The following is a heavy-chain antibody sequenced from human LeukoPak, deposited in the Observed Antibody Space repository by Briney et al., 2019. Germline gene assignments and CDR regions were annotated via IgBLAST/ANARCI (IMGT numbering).Heavy chain of an antibody. J-gene: IGHJ4*02. CDR3: ARDADTSTHYSFFDY. CDR1: GFTFSNYG. V-gene: IGHV3-33*01. D-gene: IGHD3-22*01. Sequence: GGPLRLSCAASGFTFSNYGMHWVRQAPGKGLEWVALIYYDGSKKYSADSVKGRFTISRDNSQNFVFLQMNSLRAEDTAVYYCARDADTSTHYSFFDYWGQGALVTVSS. CDR2: IYYDGSKK.